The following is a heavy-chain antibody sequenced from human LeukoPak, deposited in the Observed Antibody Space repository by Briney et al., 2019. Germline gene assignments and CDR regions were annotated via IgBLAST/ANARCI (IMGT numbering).Heavy chain of an antibody. CDR1: GFTFSSYA. D-gene: IGHD4-11*01. CDR3: ARDQSTVGGPGYFDY. J-gene: IGHJ4*02. V-gene: IGHV3-48*03. CDR2: ISGSGSTI. Sequence: GGSLRLSCAASGFTFSSYAMTWVRQAPGKGLEWVSYISGSGSTIYYADAVKGRFTISRDNAKNSLYLQMNSLRAEDTAVYYCARDQSTVGGPGYFDYWGQGTLVTVSS.